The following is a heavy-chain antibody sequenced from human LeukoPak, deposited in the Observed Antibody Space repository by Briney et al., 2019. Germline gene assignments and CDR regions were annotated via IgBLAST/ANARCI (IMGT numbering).Heavy chain of an antibody. D-gene: IGHD2-21*02. CDR1: GFTVNNNY. CDR3: ATEVATGFSCFDY. CDR2: IYSGDST. Sequence: GGSLRLSCAASGFTVNNNYMNWVRQAPGKGLEWVSLIYSGDSTYYADSVKGRFIISRDNSKNTLYLQMNSLRAADTAVYYCATEVATGFSCFDYWGQGTLVTVSS. J-gene: IGHJ4*02. V-gene: IGHV3-53*01.